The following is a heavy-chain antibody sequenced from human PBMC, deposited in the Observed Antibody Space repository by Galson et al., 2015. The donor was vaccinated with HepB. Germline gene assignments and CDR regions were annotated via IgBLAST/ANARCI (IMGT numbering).Heavy chain of an antibody. CDR1: GFTFSSYA. CDR2: FSGPVATT. J-gene: IGHJ4*02. CDR3: AKATSGTCSGANCYYFDF. Sequence: SLRLSCAASGFTFSSYAMSWVRLTPEKGLEWVSTFSGPVATTYHAASVKGRFTISRDNSKNTLSLQMNGLRADDTAVYYCAKATSGTCSGANCYYFDFWGQGALVTVSS. D-gene: IGHD2-15*01. V-gene: IGHV3-23*01.